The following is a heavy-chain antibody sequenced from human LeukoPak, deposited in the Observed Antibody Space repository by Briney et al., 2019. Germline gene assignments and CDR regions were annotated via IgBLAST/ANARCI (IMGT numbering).Heavy chain of an antibody. J-gene: IGHJ5*02. V-gene: IGHV4-59*01. CDR1: GDSISDYY. D-gene: IGHD3-22*01. CDR3: ARADYYYAGSGYHWFDP. Sequence: SETLSLTCSVSGDSISDYYWTWIRQPPGKGLEWIGYVYYSGSTNYNPSLKSRVTISIDTSKNQFSLKLNSVTAADTAAYYCARADYYYAGSGYHWFDPWGQGTLVTVSS. CDR2: VYYSGST.